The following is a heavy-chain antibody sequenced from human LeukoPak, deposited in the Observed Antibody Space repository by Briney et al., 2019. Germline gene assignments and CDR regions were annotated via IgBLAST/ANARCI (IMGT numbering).Heavy chain of an antibody. CDR3: ARGPLLGDDYDPPFRY. Sequence: SETLSLTCTVSGGSISSGNYHWSWIRQPAGKGLEWIGRIYTGGSTNYNPSFKSRLTISIDKSMNQFSLKLTSVTAADSAVYFCARGPLLGDDYDPPFRYWGQGTLVTVSS. V-gene: IGHV4-61*02. CDR1: GGSISSGNYH. J-gene: IGHJ4*02. CDR2: IYTGGST. D-gene: IGHD4/OR15-4a*01.